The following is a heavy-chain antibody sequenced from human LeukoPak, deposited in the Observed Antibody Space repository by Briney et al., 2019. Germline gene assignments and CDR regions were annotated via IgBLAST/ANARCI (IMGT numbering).Heavy chain of an antibody. V-gene: IGHV1-18*01. J-gene: IGHJ4*02. CDR3: ARADNGAREGFDY. CDR2: ISTYNGYT. Sequence: ASVKVSCKASGYTITDSYSTTWVRQAPGQGLEWMGYISTYNGYTNYAQNLQGRVSMTTDTSTNTAYMELRSLRSDDTAVYYCARADNGAREGFDYWGQGTLVTVSS. CDR1: GYTITDSYS. D-gene: IGHD1-1*01.